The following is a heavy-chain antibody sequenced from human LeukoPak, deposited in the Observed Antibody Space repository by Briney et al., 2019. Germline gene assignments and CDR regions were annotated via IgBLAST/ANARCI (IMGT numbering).Heavy chain of an antibody. D-gene: IGHD1-26*01. CDR2: ISAYNGNT. J-gene: IGHJ1*01. CDR3: ARSPYSGSYTAEYFQH. Sequence: ASVKVSCKASGYTFTSYGISWVRQAPGQGLEWMGWISAYNGNTNYAQKLQGRVTMTTDTSTSTAYMELRNLRSDDTAVYYCARSPYSGSYTAEYFQHWGQGTLVTVSS. V-gene: IGHV1-18*01. CDR1: GYTFTSYG.